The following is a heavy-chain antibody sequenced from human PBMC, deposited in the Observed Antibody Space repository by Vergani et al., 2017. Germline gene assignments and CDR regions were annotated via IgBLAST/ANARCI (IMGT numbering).Heavy chain of an antibody. J-gene: IGHJ3*02. V-gene: IGHV3-30*03. CDR3: ARDGGHDYGDFDAFDI. Sequence: HVQLVESGGGVVQPGRSLRLSCAVSGFRFSDYGMHWVRQAPGRGLEWVALISYDGDTTYYEDSVKGRFTISRDNSKNTLFLQMHSLRVEDTALYYCARDGGHDYGDFDAFDIWGQGTMVTVSS. CDR1: GFRFSDYG. D-gene: IGHD4-17*01. CDR2: ISYDGDTT.